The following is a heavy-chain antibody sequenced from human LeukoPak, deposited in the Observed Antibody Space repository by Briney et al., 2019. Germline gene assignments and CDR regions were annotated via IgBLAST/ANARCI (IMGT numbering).Heavy chain of an antibody. CDR3: ARGTPRYYYDSSGYYQFDY. Sequence: ASVKVSCKASGYTFTSYDINWVRQATGKGLEWMGWMNPSSGNTGYAQKFQGRVTMTRNTSISTAYMELSSLRSEDTAVYYCARGTPRYYYDSSGYYQFDYWGQGTLVTVSS. J-gene: IGHJ4*02. V-gene: IGHV1-8*01. CDR1: GYTFTSYD. CDR2: MNPSSGNT. D-gene: IGHD3-22*01.